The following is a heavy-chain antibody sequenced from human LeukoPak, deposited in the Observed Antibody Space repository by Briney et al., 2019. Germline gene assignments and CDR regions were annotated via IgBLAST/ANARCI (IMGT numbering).Heavy chain of an antibody. CDR2: ISNSGNTI. J-gene: IGHJ4*02. V-gene: IGHV3-11*01. CDR3: ARYRVITNDYFDY. D-gene: IGHD2-21*01. Sequence: GGSLRLSCAASGFTFSDYYMSWIRQAPGKGLEWISYISNSGNTIKEADSVKGQFTISRDNAQNSLYLHMKSLRAEDTAVYYCARYRVITNDYFDYWGQGTLVSVSS. CDR1: GFTFSDYY.